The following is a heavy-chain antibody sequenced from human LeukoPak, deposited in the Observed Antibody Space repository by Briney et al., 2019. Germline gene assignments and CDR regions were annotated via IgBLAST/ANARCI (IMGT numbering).Heavy chain of an antibody. CDR1: GFTFSSYS. Sequence: GGSLRLSCAASGFTFSSYSMNWVRQAPGKGLEWVSSISSSSSYIYYADSVKGRFTISRDNAKNSLYLQMNSLRAEDTAIYYCAKSRGIYDNSGWRTFDYWGQGTLVTVSS. CDR2: ISSSSSYI. D-gene: IGHD6-19*01. J-gene: IGHJ4*02. CDR3: AKSRGIYDNSGWRTFDY. V-gene: IGHV3-21*04.